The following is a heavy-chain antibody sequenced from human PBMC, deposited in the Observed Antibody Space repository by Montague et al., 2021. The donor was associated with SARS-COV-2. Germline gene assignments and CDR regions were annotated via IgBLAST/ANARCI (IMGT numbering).Heavy chain of an antibody. CDR3: ARSGDGGSRYRFRGWLDP. CDR1: GGSFSGYY. Sequence: SETLSLTCAVYGGSFSGYYWSWIRQPPGKGLEWIGEINHSGSTNYNPSLKSRVTISVDTSKNQFSLKLSSVTAADTAVYYCARSGDGGSRYRFRGWLDPWGQGTLVTVSS. D-gene: IGHD6-13*01. V-gene: IGHV4-34*01. CDR2: INHSGST. J-gene: IGHJ5*02.